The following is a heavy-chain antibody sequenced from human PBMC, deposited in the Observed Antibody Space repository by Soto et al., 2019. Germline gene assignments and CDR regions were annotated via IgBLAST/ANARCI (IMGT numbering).Heavy chain of an antibody. CDR2: MYHGGRT. J-gene: IGHJ4*02. D-gene: IGHD2-8*01. Sequence: PAETLSLTCTVSGDSVTNYFWICRRHPPGKGLEWIGHMYHGGRTNYSPSLKSRVTMSLDSSKNQFSLNLSSVTAADTAVYFCARDPGYCTNGVCPIFDFWGQGVLVTV. CDR1: GDSVTNYF. CDR3: ARDPGYCTNGVCPIFDF. V-gene: IGHV4-59*02.